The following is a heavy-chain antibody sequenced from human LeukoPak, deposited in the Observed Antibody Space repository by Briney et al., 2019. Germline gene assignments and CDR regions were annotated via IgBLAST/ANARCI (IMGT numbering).Heavy chain of an antibody. CDR1: GFTFSSYG. J-gene: IGHJ3*02. V-gene: IGHV3-30*03. CDR2: ISYDGSNK. D-gene: IGHD2-2*01. Sequence: GRSLRLSCAASGFTFSSYGMHWVRQAPGKGLECVAAISYDGSNKYYADSVKGRFTISRDNSENTLYLQMNSLRAEDTAVYYCARGGIVVVPAALDIWGQGTMVTVSS. CDR3: ARGGIVVVPAALDI.